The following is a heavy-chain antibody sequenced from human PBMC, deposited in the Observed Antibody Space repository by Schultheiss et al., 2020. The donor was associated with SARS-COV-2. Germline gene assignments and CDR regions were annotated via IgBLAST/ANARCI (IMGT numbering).Heavy chain of an antibody. Sequence: GGSLRLSCAASGFTLSAYGMHWVRQAPGKGLEWVSSISSSSSYIYYADSVKGRFTISRDNSKNTLYLQMNSLRAEDTAVYYCAKDHYYDSSGDKLDYWGQGTLVTVSS. CDR3: AKDHYYDSSGDKLDY. CDR2: ISSSSSYI. J-gene: IGHJ4*02. V-gene: IGHV3-21*01. D-gene: IGHD3-22*01. CDR1: GFTLSAYG.